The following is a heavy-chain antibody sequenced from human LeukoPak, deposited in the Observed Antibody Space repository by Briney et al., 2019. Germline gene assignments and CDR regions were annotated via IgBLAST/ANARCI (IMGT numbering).Heavy chain of an antibody. D-gene: IGHD2-15*01. CDR1: GFTFSSYW. V-gene: IGHV3-23*01. Sequence: GGSLRLSCVVSGFTFSSYWMSWVRQAPGKGLEWVSAISNNGGYTYYADSVQGRFTISRDNSKSTLCLQMNSLRAEDTAVYYCAKQLGYCSDGSCYFPYWGQGTLVTVSS. CDR2: ISNNGGYT. J-gene: IGHJ4*02. CDR3: AKQLGYCSDGSCYFPY.